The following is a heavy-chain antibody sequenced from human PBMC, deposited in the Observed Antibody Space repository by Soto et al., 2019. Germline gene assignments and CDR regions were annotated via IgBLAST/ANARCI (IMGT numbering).Heavy chain of an antibody. D-gene: IGHD4-4*01. CDR3: ARIDTVTSQGGYYYYGMDV. Sequence: QVQLQESGPGLVKPSGTLSLTCAVSGGSISSSNWWSWVRQPPGKGLEWIGEIYHSGSTNYNPSLKTRVTISVDKSKNQFSLKLSSVTAADTAVYYCARIDTVTSQGGYYYYGMDVWGQGTTVTVSS. CDR1: GGSISSSNW. CDR2: IYHSGST. J-gene: IGHJ6*02. V-gene: IGHV4-4*02.